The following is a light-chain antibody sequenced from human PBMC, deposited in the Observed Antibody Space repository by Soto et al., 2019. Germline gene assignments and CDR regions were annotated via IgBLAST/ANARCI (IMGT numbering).Light chain of an antibody. CDR2: AAS. CDR1: QGISSY. Sequence: DIQMTQSPSSLSASVGDRVTITCRASQGISSYLAWYQQKPGKAPKLLIYAASTLQSGVPSRFSGSGSGTDFTLTISSLQPEDFATYYCQQLNSYPRGTFGQGTRLEIK. V-gene: IGKV1-9*01. CDR3: QQLNSYPRGT. J-gene: IGKJ5*01.